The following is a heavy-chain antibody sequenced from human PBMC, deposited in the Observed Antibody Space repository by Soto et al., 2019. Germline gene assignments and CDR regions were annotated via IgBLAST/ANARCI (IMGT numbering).Heavy chain of an antibody. CDR2: INWNSGSI. Sequence: EEQLVESGGGLVQPGMSLRLSCAASGFSFDDYAIHWVRQAPGKGLEWVSGINWNSGSIGYADSVKGRFTISRDNAKTSLYLQMNSLRVEDTALYYCAKDRGSGSYAANYYYYGMDVWGQGTTVTVSS. D-gene: IGHD3-10*01. CDR3: AKDRGSGSYAANYYYYGMDV. CDR1: GFSFDDYA. V-gene: IGHV3-9*01. J-gene: IGHJ6*02.